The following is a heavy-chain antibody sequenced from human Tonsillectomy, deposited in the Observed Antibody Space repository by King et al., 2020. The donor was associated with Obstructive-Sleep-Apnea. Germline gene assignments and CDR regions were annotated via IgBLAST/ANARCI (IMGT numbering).Heavy chain of an antibody. D-gene: IGHD2-2*01. Sequence: VQLVESGGGVVQPGRSLRLSCAASGFTFSSYGRHGVRQAPGKGLEWVAVISYDGSNKYYAYSVRGRFTISRDNSKNTLYLQMNSLRAEDTAVYYCAKDHFVVVPAARYYYYGMDVWGQGTTVTVSS. CDR2: ISYDGSNK. CDR1: GFTFSSYG. CDR3: AKDHFVVVPAARYYYYGMDV. J-gene: IGHJ6*02. V-gene: IGHV3-30*18.